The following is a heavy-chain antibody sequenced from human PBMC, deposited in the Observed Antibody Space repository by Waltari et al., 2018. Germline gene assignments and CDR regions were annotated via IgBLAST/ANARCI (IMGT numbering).Heavy chain of an antibody. D-gene: IGHD2-21*01. J-gene: IGHJ4*02. CDR2: FDPEDGKT. Sequence: QLQLVQSGAEGRKPGASVKVSCKVSGYTRTELSMPSVRHAPGKGLEWMGGFDPEDGKTIYAQKFQGRVTMTEDTSTDTAYMELSSLRSEDTAVYYCATAPYCGGDCYFTGFDYWGQGTLVTVSS. CDR1: GYTRTELS. CDR3: ATAPYCGGDCYFTGFDY. V-gene: IGHV1-24*01.